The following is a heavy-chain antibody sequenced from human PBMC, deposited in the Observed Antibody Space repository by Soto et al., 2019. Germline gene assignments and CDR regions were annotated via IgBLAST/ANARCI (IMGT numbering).Heavy chain of an antibody. CDR2: ITSNSIYI. CDR3: ARDLSGGNYYYHGLDV. V-gene: IGHV3-21*01. Sequence: EVQLVESGGGLVKPGGSLRLSCAASGFPFSNFDMNWVRQAPGKGLEWVSSITSNSIYIYYADSVKGRFTVSRDNAKNSLYLQMDSLRAEVTAVYYCARDLSGGNYYYHGLDVWGQGTTVTVSS. CDR1: GFPFSNFD. J-gene: IGHJ6*02. D-gene: IGHD1-1*01.